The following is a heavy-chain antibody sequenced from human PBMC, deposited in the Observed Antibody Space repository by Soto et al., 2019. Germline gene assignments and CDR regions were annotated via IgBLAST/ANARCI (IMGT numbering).Heavy chain of an antibody. CDR2: IKEDGSEK. CDR1: EFPFSNFW. V-gene: IGHV3-7*03. D-gene: IGHD1-26*01. CDR3: ARLRKGGFCDY. J-gene: IGHJ4*02. Sequence: EVQLVESGGGLVQPGGSLRLSCAAFEFPFSNFWMTWVRQAPGKGLEWVANIKEDGSEKYYADSVKGRFTISRDSAKNSVFLQMDSLRDEDTAIYCCARLRKGGFCDYWGQGSLVTVST.